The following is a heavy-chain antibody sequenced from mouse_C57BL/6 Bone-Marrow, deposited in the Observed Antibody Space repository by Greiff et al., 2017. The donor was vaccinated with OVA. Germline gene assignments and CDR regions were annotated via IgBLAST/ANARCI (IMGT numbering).Heavy chain of an antibody. CDR2: INPNNGGT. V-gene: IGHV1-18*01. J-gene: IGHJ1*03. Sequence: EVQLQQSGPELVKPGASVKIPCKASGYTFTDYNMDWVKQSHGKSLEWIGDINPNNGGTIYNQKFKGKATLTVDKSSSTAYMELRSLTSEDTAVYYCARAYYYYGSSRYWYFDVWGTGTTVTVSS. CDR1: GYTFTDYN. CDR3: ARAYYYYGSSRYWYFDV. D-gene: IGHD1-1*01.